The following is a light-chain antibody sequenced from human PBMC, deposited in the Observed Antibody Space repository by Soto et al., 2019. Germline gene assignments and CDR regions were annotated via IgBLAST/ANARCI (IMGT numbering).Light chain of an antibody. V-gene: IGKV3-15*01. CDR2: GAS. CDR3: QQYNNLWT. J-gene: IGKJ1*01. Sequence: EIVLTQSPATLALSPCDRATLSWRAGQSVSSPLAWYQQKPGQAPRLLIYGASPRATGIPARFSGSGSGTEFTLTISSLQSEDFAVYYCQQYNNLWTFGQGTKVDI. CDR1: QSVSSP.